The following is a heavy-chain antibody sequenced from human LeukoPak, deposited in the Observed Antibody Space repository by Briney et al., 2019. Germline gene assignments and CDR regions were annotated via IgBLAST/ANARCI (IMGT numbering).Heavy chain of an antibody. J-gene: IGHJ5*02. CDR1: GYTFINNW. CDR3: ARDNSAGEIAWWFDP. D-gene: IGHD2-21*01. V-gene: IGHV1-46*01. CDR2: INPTGTTT. Sequence: TSVKVSCKASGYTFINNWMHWVRQAPGQGLEWVGLINPTGTTTLYAPKFQGRVTLTRDMSTSTDYTELRNLKSEDTAIYYCARDNSAGEIAWWFDPWGQGTLVTVSS.